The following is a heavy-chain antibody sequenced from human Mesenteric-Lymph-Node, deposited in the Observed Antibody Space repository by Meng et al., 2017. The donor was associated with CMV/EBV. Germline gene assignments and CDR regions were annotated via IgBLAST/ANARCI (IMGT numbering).Heavy chain of an antibody. V-gene: IGHV3-66*01. Sequence: EAHLVGSGGGLVQPGGSLRLSCVASGFNVRDKYMSWVRQAPGKGLEWVCIIYRGDNTYYIDSVKDRFTVSRDNSKNTMYLQMNSLRVEDTAVYYCTGDSVSNPNLDYWGQGTLVTVSS. CDR3: TGDSVSNPNLDY. J-gene: IGHJ4*02. CDR1: GFNVRDKY. D-gene: IGHD3-10*01. CDR2: IYRGDNT.